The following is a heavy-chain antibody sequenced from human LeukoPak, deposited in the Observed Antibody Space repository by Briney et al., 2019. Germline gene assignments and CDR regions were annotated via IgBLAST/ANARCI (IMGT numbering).Heavy chain of an antibody. V-gene: IGHV4-59*08. D-gene: IGHD2-2*01. J-gene: IGHJ6*02. CDR2: ISPTGYT. CDR1: GASIGSYY. CDR3: TRHDVVPVIGHGMAV. Sequence: SETLSLTCTVSGASIGSYYWSWIRQPPGKELEWIGYISPTGYTLHTPSLKSRVTISRDTSDNRFSLILNSVTVADTAVYYCTRHDVVPVIGHGMAVWGQGTTVTVSS.